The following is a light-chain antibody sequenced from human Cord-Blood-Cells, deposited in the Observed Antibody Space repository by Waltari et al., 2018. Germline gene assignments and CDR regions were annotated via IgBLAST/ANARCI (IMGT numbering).Light chain of an antibody. CDR1: QGISSY. CDR3: QQSYSTPLT. J-gene: IGKJ4*01. Sequence: IQMTQSPSSLYASVGDSVTITCRASQGISSYLNWYQPKPGNAPTLLIYAASSLQSGVPSRFSGSGSATDFTLTISRLQPEDFATYYCQQSYSTPLTFGGGTKVEIK. CDR2: AAS. V-gene: IGKV1-39*01.